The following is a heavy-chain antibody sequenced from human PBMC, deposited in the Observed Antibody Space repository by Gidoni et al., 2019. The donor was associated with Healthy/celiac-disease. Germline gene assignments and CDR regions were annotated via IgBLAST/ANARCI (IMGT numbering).Heavy chain of an antibody. D-gene: IGHD5-12*01. Sequence: EVQLVESGGGLVKPGRSLRLSCTASGFTFGDYAMSWFRQAPGKGLEWVGFIRSKAYGGTTEYAASVKGRFTISRDDSKSIAYLQMNSLKTEDTAVYYCTRGGMATTNDAFDIWGQGTMVTVSS. CDR3: TRGGMATTNDAFDI. CDR2: IRSKAYGGTT. V-gene: IGHV3-49*05. CDR1: GFTFGDYA. J-gene: IGHJ3*02.